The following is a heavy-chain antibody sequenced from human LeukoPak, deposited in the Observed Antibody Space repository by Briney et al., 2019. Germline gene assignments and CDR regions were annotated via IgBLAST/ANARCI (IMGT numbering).Heavy chain of an antibody. V-gene: IGHV3-74*01. Sequence: AGGSLRLSCEAAGFTFSSLTMHWVRQAPGKGLVWVSRIDSKGASATYADSVKGRFTVSRDSAKNTLYLEMYNLRVDDTAVYYCTTDWGSPGDYWGQGTLVTVSS. CDR1: GFTFSSLT. J-gene: IGHJ4*02. CDR2: IDSKGASA. CDR3: TTDWGSPGDY. D-gene: IGHD3-10*01.